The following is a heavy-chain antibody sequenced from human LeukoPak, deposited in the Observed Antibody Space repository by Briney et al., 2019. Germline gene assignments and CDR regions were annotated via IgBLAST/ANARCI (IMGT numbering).Heavy chain of an antibody. Sequence: PGGSLRLSCAASGFTFSSYAMHWVRQAPGKGLEWVAVISYDGSNKYYADSVKGRFTISRDNSKNTLYLQMNSLRAEDTAVYYCARDLRIVGAGVAEDYWGQGTLVTVSS. V-gene: IGHV3-30*04. J-gene: IGHJ4*02. CDR2: ISYDGSNK. CDR3: ARDLRIVGAGVAEDY. D-gene: IGHD1-26*01. CDR1: GFTFSSYA.